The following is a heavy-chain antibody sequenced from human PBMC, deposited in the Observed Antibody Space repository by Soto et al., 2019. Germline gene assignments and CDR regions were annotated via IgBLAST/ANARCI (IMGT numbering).Heavy chain of an antibody. D-gene: IGHD5-18*01. Sequence: QVQLQQWGAGLLKPSETLSLTCAVYGGSFSVYYWSWIGQPPGRGWEWIGEINHSGSTNYNPSLKSRVTISVDTSKNQFSLKLSSVTAADTAVYYCARGLGGYSYGYINYWGQGTLVTVSS. CDR2: INHSGST. J-gene: IGHJ4*02. CDR1: GGSFSVYY. CDR3: ARGLGGYSYGYINY. V-gene: IGHV4-34*01.